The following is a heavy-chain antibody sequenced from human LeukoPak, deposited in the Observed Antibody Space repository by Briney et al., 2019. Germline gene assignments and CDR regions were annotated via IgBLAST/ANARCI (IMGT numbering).Heavy chain of an antibody. J-gene: IGHJ5*02. CDR2: IYHSGST. V-gene: IGHV4-59*12. Sequence: PSETLSLTCTVSGGSITSYYWSWIRQPPGKGLEWIGYIYHSGSTNYNPSLKSRVTISVDTSKNQFSLKLSSVTAADTAVYYCAREAPYYDILTGPKGGWFDPWGQGTLVTVSS. CDR1: GGSITSYY. D-gene: IGHD3-9*01. CDR3: AREAPYYDILTGPKGGWFDP.